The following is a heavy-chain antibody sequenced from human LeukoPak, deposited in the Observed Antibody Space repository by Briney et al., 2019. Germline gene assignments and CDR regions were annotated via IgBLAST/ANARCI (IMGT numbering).Heavy chain of an antibody. D-gene: IGHD6-19*01. J-gene: IGHJ6*02. Sequence: SVKVSCKASGFTFTSSAVQWVRQARGQHLEWIGWFVVGSGNTNYAQKFQERVTITRDMSTSTAYMELSSLRSEDTAVYYCAADAPGGAVAGNYYYYGMDVWGQGTTVTVSS. CDR1: GFTFTSSA. V-gene: IGHV1-58*01. CDR2: FVVGSGNT. CDR3: AADAPGGAVAGNYYYYGMDV.